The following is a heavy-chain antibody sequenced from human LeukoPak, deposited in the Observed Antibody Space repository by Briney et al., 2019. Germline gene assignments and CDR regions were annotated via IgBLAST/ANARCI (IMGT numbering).Heavy chain of an antibody. CDR1: GGSISSSSYY. CDR2: IYYSGST. V-gene: IGHV4-39*07. J-gene: IGHJ6*02. CDR3: ASGVGALPCYYYGMDV. D-gene: IGHD1-26*01. Sequence: SETLSLTCTVSGGSISSSSYYWGWIRQPPGKGLEWIGSIYYSGSTYYNPSLKSRVTISVDTSKNQFSLKLSSVTAADTAVYYCASGVGALPCYYYGMDVWGQGTTVTVSS.